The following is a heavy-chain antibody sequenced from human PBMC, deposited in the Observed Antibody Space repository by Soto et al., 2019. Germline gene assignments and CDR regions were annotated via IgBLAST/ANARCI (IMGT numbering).Heavy chain of an antibody. CDR2: LSLNNGNT. J-gene: IGHJ3*02. CDR1: GYTFTTYG. Sequence: QVHLVQSGAEVKKPGASVKLSCEASGYTFTTYGITWVRQAPGQGLEWMGLLSLNNGNTVYEQHFQGRVTMTADTSTNTAYMELRSLTSDDTAIYYCARISYPLLKGAFDIWGQGTMVTVSS. D-gene: IGHD1-26*01. V-gene: IGHV1-18*04. CDR3: ARISYPLLKGAFDI.